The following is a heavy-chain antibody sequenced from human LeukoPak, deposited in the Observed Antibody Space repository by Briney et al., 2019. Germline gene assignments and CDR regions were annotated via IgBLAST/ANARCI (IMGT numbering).Heavy chain of an antibody. D-gene: IGHD6-13*01. Sequence: PSETLSLTCTVSGYSISSGYYWGWIRQPPGKGLEWIGSIYHSGSTYYNPSLKSRVTISVDTSKNQFSLKLSSVTAADTAVYYCARLQWGSSSPFDYWGQGTLVTVSS. J-gene: IGHJ4*02. CDR3: ARLQWGSSSPFDY. V-gene: IGHV4-38-2*02. CDR1: GYSISSGYY. CDR2: IYHSGST.